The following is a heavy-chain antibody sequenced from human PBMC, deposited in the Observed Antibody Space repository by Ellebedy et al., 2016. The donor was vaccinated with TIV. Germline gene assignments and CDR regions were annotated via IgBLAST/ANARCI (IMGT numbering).Heavy chain of an antibody. CDR1: GFTFSSYG. J-gene: IGHJ3*02. CDR3: AKEGALSQAYTFDI. CDR2: ISYDGSNK. V-gene: IGHV3-30*18. Sequence: GGSLRLXXAASGFTFSSYGMHWVRQAPGKGLEWVAVISYDGSNKYYADSVKGRFTISRDNSKNTLYLQMNSLRAEDTAVYYCAKEGALSQAYTFDIWGQGTMVTVSS. D-gene: IGHD2-21*01.